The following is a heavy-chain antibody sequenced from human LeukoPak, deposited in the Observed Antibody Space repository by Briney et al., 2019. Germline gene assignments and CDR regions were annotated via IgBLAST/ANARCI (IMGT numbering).Heavy chain of an antibody. CDR3: ARRDYRKRMDY. J-gene: IGHJ4*02. CDR1: GGSFSGHY. Sequence: SETLSLICAVYGGSFSGHYWSWIRQPPGKGLEWIGEINHSGSTNYNSSLKSRVTISVDTSKNQFSLKLSSVTAADTAVYYCARRDYRKRMDYWGQGTLVTVSS. V-gene: IGHV4-34*01. CDR2: INHSGST. D-gene: IGHD1-14*01.